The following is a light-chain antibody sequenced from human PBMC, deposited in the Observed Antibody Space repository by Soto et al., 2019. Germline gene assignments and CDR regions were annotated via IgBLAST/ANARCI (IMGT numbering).Light chain of an antibody. CDR1: QSISSY. J-gene: IGKJ1*01. V-gene: IGKV1-39*01. CDR2: GAS. CDR3: QQSYSPPRT. Sequence: DIQMTKSLSSVSVSVGERVTITCRASQSISSYLNWYQQKPGKAPKLLIYGASSLQSGVPSRFSGSGSGTGFTLTISSLQTEDFATYYCQQSYSPPRTFGQRTKVDI.